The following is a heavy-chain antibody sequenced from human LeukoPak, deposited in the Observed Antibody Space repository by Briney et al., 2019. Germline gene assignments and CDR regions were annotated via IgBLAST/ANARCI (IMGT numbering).Heavy chain of an antibody. CDR3: TRECDY. Sequence: GGSLRLSCAGSGFAFGYYSMNWVRQAPGKGLEWISHISGTSILTKYADSVQGRFTVSRDNAKNSVYLQMHSLRVEDTAVYYCTRECDYWGQGTLVTVSS. CDR2: ISGTSILT. CDR1: GFAFGYYS. J-gene: IGHJ4*02. V-gene: IGHV3-48*01.